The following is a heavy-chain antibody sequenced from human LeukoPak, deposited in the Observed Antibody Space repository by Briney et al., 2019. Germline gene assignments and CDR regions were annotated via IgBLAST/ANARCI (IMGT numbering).Heavy chain of an antibody. CDR3: ARDSVSGCPFDY. J-gene: IGHJ4*02. CDR1: GFTFSSYS. CDR2: ISSSSSYI. Sequence: GGTLRLSCAASGFTFSSYSMNWIRQAPGKGLEWVSSISSSSSYIYYADSVKGRFTISRDNAKNSLYLQMNSLRAEDTAVYYCARDSVSGCPFDYWGQGTLVTVSS. D-gene: IGHD2-15*01. V-gene: IGHV3-21*01.